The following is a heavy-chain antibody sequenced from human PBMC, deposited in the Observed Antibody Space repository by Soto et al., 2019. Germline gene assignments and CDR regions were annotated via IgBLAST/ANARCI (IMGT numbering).Heavy chain of an antibody. Sequence: GVLRLSCAASGFTFSNYWMTWVRQAPGKGLEWVANIKQDGSEKYYVDSVKGRFTISRDNAKNSLYLQMNSLRAEDTAVYYCARGCSGGSCYSIWFDYWGQGTQVTVSS. D-gene: IGHD2-15*01. J-gene: IGHJ4*02. CDR2: IKQDGSEK. CDR1: GFTFSNYW. CDR3: ARGCSGGSCYSIWFDY. V-gene: IGHV3-7*03.